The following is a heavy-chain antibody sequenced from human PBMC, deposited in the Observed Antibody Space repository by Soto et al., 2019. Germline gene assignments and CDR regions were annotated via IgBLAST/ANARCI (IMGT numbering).Heavy chain of an antibody. CDR2: INAGNGNT. Sequence: ASVKVSCKASGYTFTSYAMHWVRQAPGQRLEWMGWINAGNGNTKYSQKFQGRVTITRDTSASTAYMELSSLRSEDTAVYYCGRAPAPYNFDHSRHGTLVTVSS. CDR1: GYTFTSYA. D-gene: IGHD4-4*01. CDR3: GRAPAPYNFDH. J-gene: IGHJ1*01. V-gene: IGHV1-3*01.